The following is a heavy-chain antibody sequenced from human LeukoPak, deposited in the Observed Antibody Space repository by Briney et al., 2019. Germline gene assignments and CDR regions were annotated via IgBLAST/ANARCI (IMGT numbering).Heavy chain of an antibody. CDR3: SRESGAFCPSGY. V-gene: IGHV4-4*02. Sequence: SETLSLTCGVSGGSIRSTNWWSWVRQPPGQGLEWIGEISLTGETNYNPSLNGRVTMSLDGSRNQLSLTLTSVAAADTAIYYCSRESGAFCPSGYWGQGTLVIVPP. D-gene: IGHD1-26*01. CDR2: ISLTGET. CDR1: GGSIRSTNW. J-gene: IGHJ4*02.